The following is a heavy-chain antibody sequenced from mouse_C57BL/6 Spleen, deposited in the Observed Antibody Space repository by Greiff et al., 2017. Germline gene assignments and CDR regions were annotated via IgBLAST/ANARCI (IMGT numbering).Heavy chain of an antibody. Sequence: VKLQESGAELVRPGTSVKVSCKASGYAFTNYLIEWVKQRPGQGLEWIGEINPGSGGTNYNEKFKGKATLTADKSSSTAYMQLSSLPSEDSAVYFCARGTYSYAMDYWGQGTSVTVSS. CDR3: ARGTYSYAMDY. J-gene: IGHJ4*01. V-gene: IGHV1-54*01. CDR2: INPGSGGT. D-gene: IGHD2-10*01. CDR1: GYAFTNYL.